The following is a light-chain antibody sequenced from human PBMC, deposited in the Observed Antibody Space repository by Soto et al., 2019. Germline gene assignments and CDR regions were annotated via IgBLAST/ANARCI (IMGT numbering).Light chain of an antibody. V-gene: IGKV3-20*01. CDR2: GAS. J-gene: IGKJ1*01. Sequence: EIVLTQSPGTLSLSPGERATLSCRASQSVSSSSLAWYQHKRGQAPRLLIHGASSRATGIPDRFSGSGSGTDFTLTISRLEPEDFAVYYCQQYGDSPRTFGQGTRWISN. CDR1: QSVSSSS. CDR3: QQYGDSPRT.